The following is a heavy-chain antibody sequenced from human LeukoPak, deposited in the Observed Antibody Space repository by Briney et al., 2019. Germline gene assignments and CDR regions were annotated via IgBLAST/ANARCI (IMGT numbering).Heavy chain of an antibody. V-gene: IGHV4-61*01. CDR2: IYYSGST. CDR1: GGSISSGSYY. D-gene: IGHD2-15*01. J-gene: IGHJ5*02. Sequence: SQTLSLTCTVSGGSISSGSYYWSWIRQPPGKGLEWIGYIYYSGSTNYNPSLKSRVTISVDTSKNQFSLKLSSVTAADTAVYYCASRIRPIVVVVAAPGWFDPWGQGTLVTVSS. CDR3: ASRIRPIVVVVAAPGWFDP.